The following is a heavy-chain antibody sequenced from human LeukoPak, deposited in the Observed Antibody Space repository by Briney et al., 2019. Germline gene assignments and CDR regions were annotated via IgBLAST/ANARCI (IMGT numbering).Heavy chain of an antibody. D-gene: IGHD3-10*01. CDR3: ARGKITMVRGDDAFDI. CDR2: INHSGST. CDR1: GGSFSGYY. Sequence: SETLSLTCAVYGGSFSGYYWNWIRPPPGKGLEWMGEINHSGSTYYNPSLKSRVTISVDTSKNQFSLKLSSVTAADTAVYYCARGKITMVRGDDAFDIWGQGTMVTVSS. V-gene: IGHV4-34*01. J-gene: IGHJ3*02.